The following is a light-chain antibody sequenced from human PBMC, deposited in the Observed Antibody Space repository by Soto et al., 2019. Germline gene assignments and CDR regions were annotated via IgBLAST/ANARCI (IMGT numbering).Light chain of an antibody. CDR3: QQYDSSPYT. J-gene: IGKJ2*01. Sequence: EIVLTQSPGTLSLSPGERATLSCRASQSLSNSYLAWYQQKPGQPPRLLIYGASSRATGIPDRFSGSGSGTDFSLTISRLEPYDFVVYYCQQYDSSPYTLGQGTKLEIK. CDR2: GAS. CDR1: QSLSNSY. V-gene: IGKV3-20*01.